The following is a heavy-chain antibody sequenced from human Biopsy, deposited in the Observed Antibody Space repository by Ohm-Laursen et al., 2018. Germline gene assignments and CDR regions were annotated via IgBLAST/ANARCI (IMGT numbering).Heavy chain of an antibody. CDR1: TGTFNSYG. Sequence: SSVKVSCKAPTGTFNSYGIIWVRQAPGQGLEWMGRIIPILRTTAYAQTFLGRVTITADSPTSTVDMELTSLTSDDTAVYYCARDTLMAQHLVPGENWFDPWGQGTLVAVSS. J-gene: IGHJ5*02. CDR2: IIPILRTT. V-gene: IGHV1-69*11. D-gene: IGHD3-10*01. CDR3: ARDTLMAQHLVPGENWFDP.